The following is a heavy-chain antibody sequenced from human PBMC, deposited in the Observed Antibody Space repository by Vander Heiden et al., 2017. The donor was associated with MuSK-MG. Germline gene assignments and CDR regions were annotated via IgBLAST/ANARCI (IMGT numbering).Heavy chain of an antibody. CDR1: GYTLTELS. V-gene: IGHV1-24*01. D-gene: IGHD2-15*01. CDR2: FDPEDGET. Sequence: QVQLVQSGAEVKKPGASVKVSCKVSGYTLTELSMPWVRQAPGKGLEWMGGFDPEDGETIYAQKFQGRVTMTEDTSTDTAYMELSSLRSEDTAVYYCAYLGGYCSGGSCYSGWLDPWGQGTLVTVSS. CDR3: AYLGGYCSGGSCYSGWLDP. J-gene: IGHJ5*02.